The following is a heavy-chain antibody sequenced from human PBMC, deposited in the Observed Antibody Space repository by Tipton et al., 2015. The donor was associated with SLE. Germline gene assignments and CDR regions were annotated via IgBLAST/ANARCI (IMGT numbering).Heavy chain of an antibody. V-gene: IGHV4-59*11. CDR3: ANLYSVSSFFLDQ. CDR1: GDSISRHY. J-gene: IGHJ5*02. Sequence: TLSLTCTVSGDSISRHYWTWIRQPPGKGLEWIGYVYDTGNTHYDPSLKSRSTISIDTSKNQFSLRLSSVTAADTAVYYCANLYSVSSFFLDQWGRGILVTVSS. CDR2: VYDTGNT. D-gene: IGHD2-21*01.